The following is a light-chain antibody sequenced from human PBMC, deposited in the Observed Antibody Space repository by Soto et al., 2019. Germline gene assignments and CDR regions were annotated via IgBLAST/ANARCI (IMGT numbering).Light chain of an antibody. CDR2: DAS. V-gene: IGKV3-11*01. CDR3: QQRSNCGYN. CDR1: QSVSSY. Sequence: EIGLTQSPATLSLSPGERATLSCRASQSVSSYLAWYQQKPGQAPRLLIYDASNRATGIPARFSGGGSGTDFTLTISSLEPEDVAVYYCQQRSNCGYNFGQGTKLEIK. J-gene: IGKJ2*01.